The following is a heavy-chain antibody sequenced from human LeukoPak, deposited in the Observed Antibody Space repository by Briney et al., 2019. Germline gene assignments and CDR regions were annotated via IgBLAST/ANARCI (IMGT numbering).Heavy chain of an antibody. Sequence: GGSLRLSCTASGFTVTTYYMSWVRQAPGKGQEWDSVMYTGGTTYYADSVKGRFTISREYSKNTLYLQMNSLSAEDTAVYYCARDRSGYDYTAFDIWGQGTMVIVS. CDR3: ARDRSGYDYTAFDI. CDR1: GFTVTTYY. V-gene: IGHV3-53*01. CDR2: MYTGGTT. J-gene: IGHJ3*02. D-gene: IGHD5-12*01.